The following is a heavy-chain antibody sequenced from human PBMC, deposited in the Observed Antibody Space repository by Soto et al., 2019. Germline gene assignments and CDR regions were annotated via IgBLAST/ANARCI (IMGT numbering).Heavy chain of an antibody. D-gene: IGHD3-10*01. CDR1: GGSISSSSYY. J-gene: IGHJ4*02. Sequence: QLQLQESGPGLVKPSETLSLTCTVSGGSISSSSYYWGWIRQPPGKGLEWIGSIYYSGSTYYNPSLNSRVTISVDTSTNQFSLQLSSVTAADTAVYYCATTYYFGSGSAYWGQGTLVTVSS. CDR3: ATTYYFGSGSAY. CDR2: IYYSGST. V-gene: IGHV4-39*01.